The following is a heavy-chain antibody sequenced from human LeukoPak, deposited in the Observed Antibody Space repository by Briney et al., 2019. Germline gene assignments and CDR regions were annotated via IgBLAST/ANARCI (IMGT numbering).Heavy chain of an antibody. CDR3: AGGWPEFCY. J-gene: IGHJ4*02. CDR1: GFTFSSYG. Sequence: GGSLRLSCAASGFTFSSYGLHWVRPAPGKGLEWVAFIRYDGSNKYYADTVKGRFTISRENSKNTLYLQMNSLRAEDTAVYYCAGGWPEFCYWGQGTLVTVSS. CDR2: IRYDGSNK. V-gene: IGHV3-30*02. D-gene: IGHD3/OR15-3a*01.